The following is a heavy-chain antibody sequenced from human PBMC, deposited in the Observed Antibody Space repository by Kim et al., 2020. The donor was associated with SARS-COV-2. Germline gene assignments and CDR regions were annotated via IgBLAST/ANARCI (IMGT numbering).Heavy chain of an antibody. D-gene: IGHD4-17*01. CDR2: TYYRSKWYY. CDR3: TRDRFGLRGDFDY. CDR1: GDSVSSASAA. J-gene: IGHJ4*02. V-gene: IGHV6-1*01. Sequence: SQTLSLTCAISGDSVSSASAAWNWLRQSPSRGLEWLGRTYYRSKWYYDYAVSVKSRITINPDTSKNQFSLQLNSVTPEDTAVYYCTRDRFGLRGDFDYWGQATLVTVSS.